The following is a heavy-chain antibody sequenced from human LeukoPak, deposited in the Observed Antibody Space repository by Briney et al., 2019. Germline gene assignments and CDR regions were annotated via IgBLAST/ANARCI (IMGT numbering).Heavy chain of an antibody. V-gene: IGHV4-59*01. CDR1: GGSISSYY. D-gene: IGHD1-26*01. Sequence: SETLSLTCTVSGGSISSYYWSWIRQPPGKGLEWIGYIYYSGSTNYNPSLKSRVTISVDTSKNQFSLKLSFVTAADTAVYYCATHSGSYLGFDYWGQGTLVTVSS. J-gene: IGHJ4*02. CDR3: ATHSGSYLGFDY. CDR2: IYYSGST.